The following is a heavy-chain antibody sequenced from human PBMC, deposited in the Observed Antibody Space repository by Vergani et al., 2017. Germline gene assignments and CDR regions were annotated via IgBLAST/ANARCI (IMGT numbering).Heavy chain of an antibody. CDR1: GGTFSSYA. J-gene: IGHJ5*02. V-gene: IGHV1-69*13. CDR2: IIPIFGTA. D-gene: IGHD2-2*01. CDR3: ARERVVVPAAKNCNWFDP. Sequence: QVQLVQSGAEVKKPGSSVKVSCKASGGTFSSYAISWVRQAPGKGLEWMGRIIPIFGTANYAQKFQGRVTLTADESTSTAYMELSSLRSEDTAVYYCARERVVVPAAKNCNWFDPWGQGTLVTVSS.